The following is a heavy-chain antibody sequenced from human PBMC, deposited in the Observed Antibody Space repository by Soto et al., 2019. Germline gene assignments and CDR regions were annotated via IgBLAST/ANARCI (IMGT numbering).Heavy chain of an antibody. Sequence: PXESVTISCKGYGYSFTSYWIGWVRQMPGKGLEWMGIIYPGDSETRYSPSFQGQVTISVGKSISTAYLQWSSLKASDTAMYYCARGGSDGDYLDYWGQGTLVTVSS. V-gene: IGHV5-51*01. CDR2: IYPGDSET. D-gene: IGHD4-17*01. CDR1: GYSFTSYW. J-gene: IGHJ4*02. CDR3: ARGGSDGDYLDY.